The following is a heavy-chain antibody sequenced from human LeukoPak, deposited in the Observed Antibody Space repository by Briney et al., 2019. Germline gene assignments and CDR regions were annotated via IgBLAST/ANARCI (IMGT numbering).Heavy chain of an antibody. CDR1: GFTFSNYN. Sequence: GGSLRLSCAASGFTFSNYNINWVRQAPGKGLEWVSSIGSSSSPIYYADSVKGRFTVSRDNAKNSLYLHLNSLRDEDTAVYYCARDPRPYSGSGLHFDIWGQGTLVTVSS. J-gene: IGHJ3*02. CDR3: ARDPRPYSGSGLHFDI. CDR2: IGSSSSPI. V-gene: IGHV3-48*02. D-gene: IGHD1-26*01.